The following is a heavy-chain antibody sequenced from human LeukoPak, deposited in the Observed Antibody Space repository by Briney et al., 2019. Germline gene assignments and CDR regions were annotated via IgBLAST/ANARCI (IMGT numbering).Heavy chain of an antibody. CDR3: ARTRIQLWRYYYYGMDV. CDR2: IYYSGST. J-gene: IGHJ6*02. D-gene: IGHD5-18*01. Sequence: SETLSLTCTVSGGSISSYYWSWIRQPPGKGLEWIGYIYYSGSTNYNPSLKSRVTISVDTSKNQFSLKLSSVTAADTAVYYCARTRIQLWRYYYYGMDVWGQGTTVTVSS. V-gene: IGHV4-59*12. CDR1: GGSISSYY.